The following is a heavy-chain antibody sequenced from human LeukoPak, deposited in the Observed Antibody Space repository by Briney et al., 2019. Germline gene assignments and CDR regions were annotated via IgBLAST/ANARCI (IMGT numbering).Heavy chain of an antibody. CDR2: IWYDGSNK. V-gene: IGHV3-33*01. D-gene: IGHD5-12*01. CDR1: GFTFSSYG. J-gene: IGHJ4*02. CDR3: AGGDVYRGYDYPGV. Sequence: GGSLRLSCAASGFTFSSYGMHWVRQAPGKGLEWVAVIWYDGSNKYYADSVKGRFTISRDNSKNTLYLQMNSLTVEDTALYYYAGGDVYRGYDYPGVWGQGTLVTVSS.